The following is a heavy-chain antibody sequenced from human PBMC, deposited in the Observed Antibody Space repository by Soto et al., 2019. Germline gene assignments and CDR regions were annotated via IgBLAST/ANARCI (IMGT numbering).Heavy chain of an antibody. J-gene: IGHJ4*02. CDR1: GGSISSGGYY. CDR3: ARDGYCSSTSCYSRGFDY. V-gene: IGHV4-31*03. Sequence: QVQLQESGPGLVKPSQTLSLTCTVSGGSISSGGYYWSWIRQHPGKGLEWIGYIYYSGSTYYNPSLKSRVTISVDTSKNQFSLKLSSVTAADTAVYYCARDGYCSSTSCYSRGFDYWGQGTLVTVSS. D-gene: IGHD2-2*03. CDR2: IYYSGST.